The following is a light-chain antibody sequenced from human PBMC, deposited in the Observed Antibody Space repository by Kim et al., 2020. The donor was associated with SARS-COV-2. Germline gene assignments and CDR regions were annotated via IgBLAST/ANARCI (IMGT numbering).Light chain of an antibody. CDR1: KLGDKY. CDR3: QAWDRSNHVV. Sequence: SYELTQPPSVSVSPGQTASITCSGDKLGDKYTSWYQQKPGQSPVLVMYQDNKRPSVVPDRFSGSNSGNIATLAISGTQALDEADYYCQAWDRSNHVVFGGGTQLTVL. J-gene: IGLJ2*01. CDR2: QDN. V-gene: IGLV3-1*01.